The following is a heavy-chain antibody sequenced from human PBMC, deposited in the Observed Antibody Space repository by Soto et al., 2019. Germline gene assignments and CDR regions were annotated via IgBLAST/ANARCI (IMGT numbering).Heavy chain of an antibody. J-gene: IGHJ6*02. V-gene: IGHV3-30*18. Sequence: VQLVESGGGVVQPGRSLRLSCAASGFTFSSYGMHWVRQAPGKGLEWVAVISYDGSNKYYADSVKGRFTISRDNSKNTLYLQMNSLRAEDTAVYYCAKVHYYYYGMDVWGQGTTVTVSS. CDR1: GFTFSSYG. CDR3: AKVHYYYYGMDV. CDR2: ISYDGSNK.